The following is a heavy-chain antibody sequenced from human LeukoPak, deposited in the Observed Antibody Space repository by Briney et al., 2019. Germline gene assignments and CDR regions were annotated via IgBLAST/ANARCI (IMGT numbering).Heavy chain of an antibody. V-gene: IGHV4-39*07. Sequence: SEALSLTCTVSGGSISSSSSYWGWIRQPPGKGLEWIGNIYYSGSTYYNPSLKSRLTISIDTSKTQFYLKLSSVTAADTAVYYCARVVYSGSWGYFDYWGQGILVTVSS. J-gene: IGHJ4*02. CDR2: IYYSGST. D-gene: IGHD3-10*01. CDR1: GGSISSSSSY. CDR3: ARVVYSGSWGYFDY.